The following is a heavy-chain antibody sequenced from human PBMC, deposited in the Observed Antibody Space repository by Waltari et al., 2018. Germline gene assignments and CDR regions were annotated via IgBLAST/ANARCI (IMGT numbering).Heavy chain of an antibody. CDR3: ARMKGSGYYYYYGMDV. CDR1: GGSFSGYY. V-gene: IGHV4-34*01. D-gene: IGHD3-10*01. J-gene: IGHJ6*02. CDR2: INHSGSP. Sequence: QVQLQQWGAGLLKPSETLSLTCAVYGGSFSGYYWSWIRQPPGKGLEWIGEINHSGSPNYNPSLKSRVTISVDTSKNQFSLKLSSVTAADTAVYYCARMKGSGYYYYYGMDVWGQGTTVTVSS.